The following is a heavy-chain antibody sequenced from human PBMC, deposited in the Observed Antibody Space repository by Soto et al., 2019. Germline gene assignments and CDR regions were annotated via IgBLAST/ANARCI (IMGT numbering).Heavy chain of an antibody. CDR2: IYTSGST. V-gene: IGHV4-4*07. CDR1: GGSTNSYY. D-gene: IGHD3-16*02. Sequence: SETLSLTCTVSGGSTNSYYWSWIRQPAGKGLEWIGRIYTSGSTNYNPSLKSRVTMSVDTSKNQSSLKLSSVTAADTAVYYCARDYEITFGGVIATLDAFDIWGQGTMVTVSS. CDR3: ARDYEITFGGVIATLDAFDI. J-gene: IGHJ3*02.